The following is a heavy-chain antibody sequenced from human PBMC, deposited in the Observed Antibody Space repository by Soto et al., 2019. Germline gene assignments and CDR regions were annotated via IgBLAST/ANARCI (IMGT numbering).Heavy chain of an antibody. CDR1: GFTVSSNY. J-gene: IGHJ6*03. CDR3: ARVGDFGGWYMDV. Sequence: EVQLVESGGGLVQPGGSLRLSCAASGFTVSSNYMSWVRQAPGKGLEWVSVIYSGGSTYYADSVKGRFTISRHNSKNTLYLQMNSRRAEDTAVYYCARVGDFGGWYMDVWGKGTTVTVSS. V-gene: IGHV3-53*04. D-gene: IGHD3-16*01. CDR2: IYSGGST.